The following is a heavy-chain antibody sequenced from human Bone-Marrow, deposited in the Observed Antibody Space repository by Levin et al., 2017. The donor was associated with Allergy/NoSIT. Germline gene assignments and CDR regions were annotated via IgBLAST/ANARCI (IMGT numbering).Heavy chain of an antibody. Sequence: SGPTLVKPTQTLTLTCTLSGFSLTSRGVSVSWIRQPPGKALEWLALIDWHNYKYYSPSLTTRLTVSRDTSKNQVVLRMTNLDPVDPRTYYCTRIPGCCPGGSCDSGSHYYYGMDVWGQGTAVAVSS. D-gene: IGHD2-15*01. J-gene: IGHJ6*02. CDR1: GFSLTSRGVS. CDR2: IDWHNYK. CDR3: TRIPGCCPGGSCDSGSHYYYGMDV. V-gene: IGHV2-70*01.